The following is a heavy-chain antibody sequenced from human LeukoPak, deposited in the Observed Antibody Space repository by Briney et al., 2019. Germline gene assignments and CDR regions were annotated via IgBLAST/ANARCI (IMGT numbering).Heavy chain of an antibody. Sequence: ASVKVSYKASGYTFTSYGISWVRQAPGQGLEWMGWISAYNGNTNYAQKLQGRVTMTTDTSTSTAYMELRSLRSDDTAVYYCARVRGYYDSSGSFDYWGQGTLVTVSS. J-gene: IGHJ4*02. CDR1: GYTFTSYG. CDR2: ISAYNGNT. CDR3: ARVRGYYDSSGSFDY. D-gene: IGHD3-22*01. V-gene: IGHV1-18*01.